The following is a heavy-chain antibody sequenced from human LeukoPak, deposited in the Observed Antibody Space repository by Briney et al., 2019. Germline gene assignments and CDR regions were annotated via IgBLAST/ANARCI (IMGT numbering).Heavy chain of an antibody. CDR1: GYTFTRYG. CDR2: ISAYNGNT. D-gene: IGHD3-9*01. J-gene: IGHJ6*03. Sequence: ASVKVSCKASGYTFTRYGISWVRQAPGQGLEWVGWISAYNGNTNYAQKLQGRVTMTTDTSTSTAYMELRSLRSEDTAVYYCARSRYYDIVTGYTSYYYSYMDVWGKGTTVTVSS. CDR3: ARSRYYDIVTGYTSYYYSYMDV. V-gene: IGHV1-18*01.